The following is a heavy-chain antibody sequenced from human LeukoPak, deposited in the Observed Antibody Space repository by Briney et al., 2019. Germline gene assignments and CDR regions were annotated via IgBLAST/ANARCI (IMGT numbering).Heavy chain of an antibody. CDR3: ARSNREFASGSGDY. J-gene: IGHJ4*02. D-gene: IGHD3-10*01. CDR2: INQDGSEK. V-gene: IGHV3-7*05. Sequence: PGGSLRLSCAASGFPFSSHWMSWVRQAPGKGLEWVANINQDGSEKYYVDSVKGRFSISRDNAKDSLYLQMNSLRAEDTAVYYCARSNREFASGSGDYWGQGTLVTVSS. CDR1: GFPFSSHW.